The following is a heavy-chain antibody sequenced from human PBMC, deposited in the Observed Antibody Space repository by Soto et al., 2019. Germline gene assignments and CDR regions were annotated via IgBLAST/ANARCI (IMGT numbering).Heavy chain of an antibody. V-gene: IGHV1-2*02. CDR3: ARAGIEAAGSGEYAMDV. CDR2: INPNNDDT. D-gene: IGHD6-13*01. Sequence: QVQLVQSGAGVKEPGASMKVSCKASGYTFTAYYIHWVRQAPGQGLEWMGWINPNNDDTRSAQKFQGRGSMSRDTYISTAYMELRRLGSGDTAVYYCARAGIEAAGSGEYAMDVWGQGTTVAVSS. CDR1: GYTFTAYY. J-gene: IGHJ6*02.